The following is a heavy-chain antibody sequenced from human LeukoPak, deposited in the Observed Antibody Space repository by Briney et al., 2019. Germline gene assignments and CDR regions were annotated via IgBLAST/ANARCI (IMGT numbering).Heavy chain of an antibody. CDR1: GDSVSSNSAT. J-gene: IGHJ2*01. CDR2: TYYRSKWYN. D-gene: IGHD3-16*01. CDR3: ARPGGERPYDYVWGSPEKDWYFDL. Sequence: SQTLSLTCAISGDSVSSNSATWTWIRQSPSRGLEWLGRTYYRSKWYNDYAVSVKSRITINPDTSKNQFSLQLNSVTAADTAVYYCARPGGERPYDYVWGSPEKDWYFDLWGRGTLVTVSS. V-gene: IGHV6-1*01.